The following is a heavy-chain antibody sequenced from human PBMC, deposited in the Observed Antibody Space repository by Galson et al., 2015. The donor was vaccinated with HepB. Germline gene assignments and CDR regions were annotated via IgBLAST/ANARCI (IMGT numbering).Heavy chain of an antibody. Sequence: SVKVSCKASGYTFTSYGISWVRQAPGQGLEWMGWISAYNGNTNYAQKLQGRVTMTTDTSTSTAYMELRSLRSDDTAVYYCARVGPIVVVPAAMPLAVAGNDYWGQGTLVTVSS. CDR1: GYTFTSYG. D-gene: IGHD2-2*01. V-gene: IGHV1-18*01. CDR3: ARVGPIVVVPAAMPLAVAGNDY. CDR2: ISAYNGNT. J-gene: IGHJ4*02.